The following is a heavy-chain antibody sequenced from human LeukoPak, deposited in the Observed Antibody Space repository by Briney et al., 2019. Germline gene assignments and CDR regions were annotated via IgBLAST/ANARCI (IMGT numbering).Heavy chain of an antibody. V-gene: IGHV1-69*06. Sequence: SVKVSCKASGGTFSSYAISWVRQAPGQGLEWMGGIIPIFGTANYAQKFQGRATITADKSTSTAYMELSSLRSEDTAVYYCARKGARSPTGQTDFDYYYGMDVWGKGTTVTVSS. CDR1: GGTFSSYA. CDR3: ARKGARSPTGQTDFDYYYGMDV. J-gene: IGHJ6*04. CDR2: IIPIFGTA. D-gene: IGHD3-3*01.